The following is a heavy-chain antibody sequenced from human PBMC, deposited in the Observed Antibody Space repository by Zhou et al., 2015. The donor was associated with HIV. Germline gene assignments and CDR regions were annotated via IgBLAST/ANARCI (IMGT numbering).Heavy chain of an antibody. Sequence: QVQLVQSGAEMKKPGSSVKVSCKASGGTFNNYGFSWVRQAPGEGLEWMGGIIPTFNTANYAQKFQGRVTITADKSTNTAYMELSSLTSEDTAAYYCAREGWGSWYFDLWG. D-gene: IGHD7-27*01. J-gene: IGHJ2*01. V-gene: IGHV1-69*06. CDR2: IIPTFNTA. CDR3: AREGWGSWYFDL. CDR1: GGTFNNYG.